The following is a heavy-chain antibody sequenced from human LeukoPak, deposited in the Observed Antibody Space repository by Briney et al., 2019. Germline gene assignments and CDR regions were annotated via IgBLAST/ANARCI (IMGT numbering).Heavy chain of an antibody. CDR2: ISGGTT. CDR1: GFTFGDYL. Sequence: GGSLRLSCTVYGFTFGDYLMSCFRQAEGKGREWKGFISGGTTEYAASVKGRFTISRDDSTSIAYLQMNSLTTEDTAVYYCSRGSGWLSVYWGQGTLVTVSS. V-gene: IGHV3-49*03. D-gene: IGHD6-19*01. J-gene: IGHJ4*02. CDR3: SRGSGWLSVY.